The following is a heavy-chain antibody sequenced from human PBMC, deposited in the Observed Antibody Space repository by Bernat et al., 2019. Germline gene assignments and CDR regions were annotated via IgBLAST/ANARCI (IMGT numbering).Heavy chain of an antibody. CDR3: ARHACGGDCYSDY. Sequence: EVQLVQSGAEVKKPGESLKISCKGSGYSFSTHWIAWVRQMPGKGLECMGIIYPGDSDTKYSPSFQGQVTISADKSINTAYLQLSGLKATDTAMYYGARHACGGDCYSDYWGQGTLVTVSS. V-gene: IGHV5-51*01. CDR2: IYPGDSDT. J-gene: IGHJ4*02. D-gene: IGHD2-21*02. CDR1: GYSFSTHW.